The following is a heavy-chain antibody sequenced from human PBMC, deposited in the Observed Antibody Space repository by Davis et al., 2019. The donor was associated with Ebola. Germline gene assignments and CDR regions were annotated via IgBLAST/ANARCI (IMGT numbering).Heavy chain of an antibody. CDR3: ARGTDGMDV. J-gene: IGHJ6*04. Sequence: MPSETLSLTCNVSGDSISRNNYFWAWIRQPPGKGLEYIGSIYYSGSAYYNPSLKTRVTISVDTSNNHFSLKLTSVTAADTAVYYCARGTDGMDVWGKGTTVTVST. CDR2: IYYSGSA. CDR1: GDSISRNNYF. V-gene: IGHV4-39*02.